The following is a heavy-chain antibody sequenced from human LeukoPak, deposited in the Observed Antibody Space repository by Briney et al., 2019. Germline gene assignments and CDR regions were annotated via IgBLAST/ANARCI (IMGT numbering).Heavy chain of an antibody. CDR1: GFTFSSYG. D-gene: IGHD2-15*01. CDR3: ARGGDIVVVVAATPYYFDY. CDR2: ISYDGSNK. V-gene: IGHV3-30*19. Sequence: GGSLRLSCAASGFTFSSYGMHWVRQAPGKGLEWVAVISYDGSNKYYADSVKGRFTISRDNSKNTLYLQMNSLRAEDTAVYYCARGGDIVVVVAATPYYFDYWGQGTLVTVSS. J-gene: IGHJ4*02.